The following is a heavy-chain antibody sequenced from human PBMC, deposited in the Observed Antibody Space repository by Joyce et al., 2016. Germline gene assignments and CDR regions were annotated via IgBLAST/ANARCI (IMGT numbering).Heavy chain of an antibody. D-gene: IGHD2-8*01. CDR1: GFTFSSYS. CDR2: ISSSSSYI. V-gene: IGHV3-21*01. J-gene: IGHJ4*02. CDR3: ARSSYTNGIFDY. Sequence: EVQLVESGGGLVKPGGSLRLSCAASGFTFSSYSMSWVRQDPGKGLEWVSSISSSSSYIKYTDSVKGRFTISRDNAKNSLYLQMNSLRVEDTAVYYCARSSYTNGIFDYWGQGTLVTVSS.